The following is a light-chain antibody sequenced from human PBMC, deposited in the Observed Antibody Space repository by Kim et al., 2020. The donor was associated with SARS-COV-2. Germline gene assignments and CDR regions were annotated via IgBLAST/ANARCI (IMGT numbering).Light chain of an antibody. Sequence: SYELTQPPSVSVAPGKTARITCGGNNIGSKSVHWYQQKPGQAPVLVIYYDSDRPSGIPERFSVSNSGNTATLTISRVEAGDEADYYCQVWDSSSDHRVFGGGTQRTV. V-gene: IGLV3-21*04. J-gene: IGLJ3*02. CDR1: NIGSKS. CDR3: QVWDSSSDHRV. CDR2: YDS.